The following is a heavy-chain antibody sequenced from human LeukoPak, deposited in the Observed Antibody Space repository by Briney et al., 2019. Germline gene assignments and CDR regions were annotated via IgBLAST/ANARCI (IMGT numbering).Heavy chain of an antibody. CDR1: GFTFSNYA. J-gene: IGHJ6*02. CDR2: ISSRGGST. D-gene: IGHD3-10*01. Sequence: PGGSLRLSCAASGFTFSNYAMSWVRQAPGKGLEWVSVISSRGGSTYYADSVKGRFTISRDNSKNTLYLQMNSLRAEDTAVYYGVRGGLSFYYYAMDVCGQGTTVTVSS. V-gene: IGHV3-23*01. CDR3: VRGGLSFYYYAMDV.